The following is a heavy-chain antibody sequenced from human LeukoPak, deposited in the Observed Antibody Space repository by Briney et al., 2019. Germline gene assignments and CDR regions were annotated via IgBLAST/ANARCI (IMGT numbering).Heavy chain of an antibody. CDR2: IYHSEST. J-gene: IGHJ4*02. Sequence: SETLSLTCTVSGGSVSSGSYYWSWIRQPPGKGLEWIGYIYHSESTYYNPSLKSRVTISVDRSKNQFSLKLSSVTAADTAVYYCARVSIQLREGLFDYWGQGTLVTVSS. V-gene: IGHV4-30-2*01. CDR1: GGSVSSGSYY. D-gene: IGHD5-18*01. CDR3: ARVSIQLREGLFDY.